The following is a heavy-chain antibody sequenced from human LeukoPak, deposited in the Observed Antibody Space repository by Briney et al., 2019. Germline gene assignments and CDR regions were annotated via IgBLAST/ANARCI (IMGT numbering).Heavy chain of an antibody. CDR3: ARVEEWFGETGAFDI. D-gene: IGHD3-10*01. J-gene: IGHJ3*02. CDR2: IYYSGST. CDR1: GGSISSGDYY. Sequence: SETLSLTCTVSGGSISSGDYYWSWIRQPPGKGLEWIGYIYYSGSTYYNPSLKSRVTISVDTSKNQFSLKLSSVTAADTAVYYCARVEEWFGETGAFDIWGQGTMVTVSS. V-gene: IGHV4-30-4*01.